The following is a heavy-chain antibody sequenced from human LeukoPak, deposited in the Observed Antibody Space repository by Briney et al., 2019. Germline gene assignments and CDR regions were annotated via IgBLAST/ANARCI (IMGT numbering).Heavy chain of an antibody. CDR3: ARSGGYRIDY. CDR2: ITSISSI. D-gene: IGHD1-26*01. CDR1: GFTFSSYS. J-gene: IGHJ4*02. V-gene: IGHV3-48*01. Sequence: TGGSLRLSCAASGFTFSSYSLNWVRQAPGKGLEWVSYITSISSIYYADSVKSRYTISRDNAKNSVYLKMNSLSAEDTAVYYCARSGGYRIDYWGQGNLVTVSS.